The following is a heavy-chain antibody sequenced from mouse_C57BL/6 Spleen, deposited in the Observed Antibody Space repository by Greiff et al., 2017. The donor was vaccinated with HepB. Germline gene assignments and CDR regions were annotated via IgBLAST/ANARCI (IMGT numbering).Heavy chain of an antibody. D-gene: IGHD1-1*01. CDR3: ARGRSDYGAKDY. CDR1: GYTFTNYC. J-gene: IGHJ4*01. V-gene: IGHV1-26*01. Sequence: VQLQQSGPELVRPGASVKLSCKASGYTFTNYCMNWVKQRPGQGLEWIGEINPNNGGTNYNQKFKGKATLTVDKSSSTAYMELRSLTSEDSAVYYCARGRSDYGAKDYWGQGTSVTVSA. CDR2: INPNNGGT.